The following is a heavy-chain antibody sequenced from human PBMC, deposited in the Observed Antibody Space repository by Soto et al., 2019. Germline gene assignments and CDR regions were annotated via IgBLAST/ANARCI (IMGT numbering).Heavy chain of an antibody. D-gene: IGHD2-2*01. J-gene: IGHJ6*02. CDR2: IIPIFGTA. Sequence: GASVKVSCKASGCTFSSYAISWVRQAPGQGLEWMGGIIPIFGTANYAQKFQGRVTITADESTSTAYMELSSLRSEDTAVYYCAREKSSKDLYCSSTSCYANYYYGMDVWGQGTTVTVSS. CDR3: AREKSSKDLYCSSTSCYANYYYGMDV. V-gene: IGHV1-69*13. CDR1: GCTFSSYA.